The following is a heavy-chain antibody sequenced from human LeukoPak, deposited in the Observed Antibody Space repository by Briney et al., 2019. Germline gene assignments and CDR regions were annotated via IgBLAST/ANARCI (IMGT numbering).Heavy chain of an antibody. V-gene: IGHV3-7*03. J-gene: IGHJ4*02. CDR1: GFTFRSYA. D-gene: IGHD3-22*01. CDR3: ATPLDYYDSSGYHQGGD. Sequence: TGGSLRLSCAASGFTFRSYALSWVRQAPGKGLEWVANIKQDGSKKNYVDSVKGRFTISRDNAKNSLYLQMNSLRAEDTAVYYCATPLDYYDSSGYHQGGDWGQGTLVTVSS. CDR2: IKQDGSKK.